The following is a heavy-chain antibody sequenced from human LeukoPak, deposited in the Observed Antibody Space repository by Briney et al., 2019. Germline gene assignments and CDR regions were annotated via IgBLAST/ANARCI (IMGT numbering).Heavy chain of an antibody. CDR2: IRSKANNYAT. CDR3: MSLTQNAFDI. J-gene: IGHJ3*02. V-gene: IGHV3-73*01. CDR1: GFTFSGSA. Sequence: PGGSPRLSCAASGFTFSGSAMHWVRQASGKGLEWVGRIRSKANNYATAFAASVKGRFTISRDDSKNTVYLQMNSLKTEDTAVYYCMSLTQNAFDIWGQGTMVTVSS.